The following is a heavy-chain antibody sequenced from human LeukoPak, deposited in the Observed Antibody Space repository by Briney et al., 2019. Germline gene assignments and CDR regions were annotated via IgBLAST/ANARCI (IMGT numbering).Heavy chain of an antibody. J-gene: IGHJ4*02. CDR3: ARAIKYYYDSSGYYAYYFDY. Sequence: GASVKVSCKASGYTFTSYDINWVRQATGQGLEWMGWMNPSSANTGYAQKFQGRVTMTRNTSVSTAYMELSSLRSEDTAVYYCARAIKYYYDSSGYYAYYFDYWGQGTLVTVSS. D-gene: IGHD3-22*01. CDR2: MNPSSANT. V-gene: IGHV1-8*01. CDR1: GYTFTSYD.